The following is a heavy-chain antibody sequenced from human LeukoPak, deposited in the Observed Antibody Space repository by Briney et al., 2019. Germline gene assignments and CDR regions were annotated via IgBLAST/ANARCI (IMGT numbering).Heavy chain of an antibody. V-gene: IGHV4-38-2*02. CDR1: GYSISSGYY. CDR3: ASQGSDSGWFYF. CDR2: IYHSGST. D-gene: IGHD6-19*01. Sequence: TPSETLSLTCTVSGYSISSGYYWGWIRQPPGKGLEWIGSIYHSGSTYYNPSLKSRLTISIDTSETQFSLKLTSVTAADTAIYYCASQGSDSGWFYFWGQGTLVTVSS. J-gene: IGHJ4*02.